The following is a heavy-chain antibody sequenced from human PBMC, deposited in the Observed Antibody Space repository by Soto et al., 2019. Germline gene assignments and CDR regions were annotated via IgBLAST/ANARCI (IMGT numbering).Heavy chain of an antibody. CDR2: FSGSGGTT. J-gene: IGHJ4*02. V-gene: IGHV3-23*01. CDR1: GFTFSDSP. D-gene: IGHD4-17*01. Sequence: EVQLLESGGGLVQPGGSLRLSCAASGFTFSDSPMTWVRQAPGKGLEWFSTFSGSGGTTSYADSVKGRFTISRDNSKNSLFLQMGPLRADDTAVYYCAKSSFYGDSRYFDSWGLGTPVTLSS. CDR3: AKSSFYGDSRYFDS.